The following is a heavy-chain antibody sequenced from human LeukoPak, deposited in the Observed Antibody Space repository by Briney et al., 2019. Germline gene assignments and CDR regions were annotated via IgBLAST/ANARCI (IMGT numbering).Heavy chain of an antibody. Sequence: GGSLRLSCAASGFTFSSYAMSWVRHAPGKGLEWVSGINWNGGSTGYADSVKGRFTISRDNAKNSLYLQMNSLRAEDTALYHCARGSSGYYYVGNYWGQGTLVTVSS. V-gene: IGHV3-20*01. CDR1: GFTFSSYA. J-gene: IGHJ4*02. CDR2: INWNGGST. CDR3: ARGSSGYYYVGNY. D-gene: IGHD3-22*01.